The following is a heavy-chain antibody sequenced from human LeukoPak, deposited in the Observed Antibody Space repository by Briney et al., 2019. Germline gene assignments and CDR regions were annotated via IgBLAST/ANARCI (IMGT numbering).Heavy chain of an antibody. Sequence: PGGSLRLSCAASGFTLSNYWMSWVRQAPGKGLEWVANIKQDGSKLSYVDSVKGRFTVSRDNAKNSLYLQMNSLRAEDTAVYYCAKSPILEWLFDYWGQGTLVTVSS. D-gene: IGHD3-3*01. J-gene: IGHJ4*02. CDR3: AKSPILEWLFDY. CDR1: GFTLSNYW. V-gene: IGHV3-7*03. CDR2: IKQDGSKL.